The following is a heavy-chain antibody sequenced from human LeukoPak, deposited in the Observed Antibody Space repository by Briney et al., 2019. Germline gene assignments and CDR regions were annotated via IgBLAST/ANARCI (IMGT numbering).Heavy chain of an antibody. Sequence: SETLSLTCTVSGGSISSHYWSWIRQPPGKGLEWIGYIYYSGSTNYNPSLKSRVTISVDTSKNQFSLKLSSVTAADTAVYYCARFTFGGAFDIWGQGTMFTVSS. CDR1: GGSISSHY. CDR2: IYYSGST. J-gene: IGHJ3*02. D-gene: IGHD3-16*01. V-gene: IGHV4-59*11. CDR3: ARFTFGGAFDI.